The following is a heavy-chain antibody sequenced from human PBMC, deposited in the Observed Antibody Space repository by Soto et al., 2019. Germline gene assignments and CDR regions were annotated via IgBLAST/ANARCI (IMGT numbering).Heavy chain of an antibody. J-gene: IGHJ6*02. CDR2: INSDGSST. V-gene: IGHV3-74*03. CDR3: ARDNSYALDF. CDR1: DFTFSNRW. Sequence: GGSLRLSCVASDFTFSNRWMHWVRQVPGKGLVWVSHINSDGSSTTYADSVKGRFTISRDNAKKTVYLQMNSLRAEDTAVYFCARDNSYALDFWGQGTTVTVSS.